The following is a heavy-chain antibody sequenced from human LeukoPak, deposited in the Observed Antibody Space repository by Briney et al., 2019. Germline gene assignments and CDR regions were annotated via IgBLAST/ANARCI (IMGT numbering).Heavy chain of an antibody. D-gene: IGHD4-17*01. J-gene: IGHJ4*02. Sequence: GGSLRLSCEASGFXFSAYAITWVRQAPGKGLVWVSRINSDGSSTSYADSVKGRFTISRDNAKNTLYLQMNSLRAEDTAVYYCALSMTTVTNDYWGQGTLVTVSS. CDR3: ALSMTTVTNDY. CDR1: GFXFSAYA. CDR2: INSDGSST. V-gene: IGHV3-74*01.